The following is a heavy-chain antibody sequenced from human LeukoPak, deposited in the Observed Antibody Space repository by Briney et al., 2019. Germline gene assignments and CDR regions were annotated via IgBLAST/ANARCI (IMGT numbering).Heavy chain of an antibody. D-gene: IGHD2-2*01. CDR1: GFTFRSYS. Sequence: GGSLRLSCAASGFTFRSYSMNWVRQAPGKGLEWVSAIDPSSTYIYYADSVKGRFTISRDNAENSLYLQMNSPRVEDTAVYYCARAPTVLVGYCSSSSCQADYWGQGTLVTVSS. CDR2: IDPSSTYI. J-gene: IGHJ4*02. CDR3: ARAPTVLVGYCSSSSCQADY. V-gene: IGHV3-21*01.